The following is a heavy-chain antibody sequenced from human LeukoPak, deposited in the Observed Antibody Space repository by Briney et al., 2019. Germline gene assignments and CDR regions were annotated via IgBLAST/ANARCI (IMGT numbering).Heavy chain of an antibody. CDR2: IYYSGST. J-gene: IGHJ4*02. CDR3: ARLWDGSGTDY. CDR1: GGSISSSSYY. D-gene: IGHD3-10*01. V-gene: IGHV4-39*01. Sequence: PSETLSLTCTVSGGSISSSSYYWGWIRQPPGKGLEWIGSIYYSGSTYYNPSLKSRVTISVDTSKNQFSLKLSSVTAADTAVYYCARLWDGSGTDYWGQGTLVTVSS.